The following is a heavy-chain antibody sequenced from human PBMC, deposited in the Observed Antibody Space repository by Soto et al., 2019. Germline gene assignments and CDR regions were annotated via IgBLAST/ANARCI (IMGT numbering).Heavy chain of an antibody. CDR2: IYYSGST. V-gene: IGHV4-59*01. D-gene: IGHD3-16*01. Sequence: QVQLQESGPGLVKPSETLSLTCTVSGGSISSYYWSWIRQPPGKGLEWIGYIYYSGSTNYNPSLKSRVTISVDTSKNQFSLKLSSVTAADTTVYYCAREWGYYSDFWGQGTLVTVSS. CDR1: GGSISSYY. J-gene: IGHJ4*02. CDR3: AREWGYYSDF.